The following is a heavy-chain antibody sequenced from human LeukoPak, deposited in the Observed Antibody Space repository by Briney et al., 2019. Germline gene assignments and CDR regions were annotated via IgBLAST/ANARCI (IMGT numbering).Heavy chain of an antibody. CDR1: GGSITSSSYY. V-gene: IGHV4-39*01. CDR3: ASKYCTGGSCYFDY. J-gene: IGHJ4*02. CDR2: IYYSGSA. Sequence: SETLSLTCTVSGGSITSSSYYRGWIRRPPGKGLEWIGSIYYSGSAYYNPALKGRVTISADTAKTQFSLQLSSVTAADTAVYYCASKYCTGGSCYFDYWGQGTRVTVSS. D-gene: IGHD2-15*01.